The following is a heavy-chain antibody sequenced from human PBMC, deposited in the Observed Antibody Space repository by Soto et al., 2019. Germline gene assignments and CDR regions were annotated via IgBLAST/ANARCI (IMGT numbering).Heavy chain of an antibody. CDR3: ARLLKGIAAAEG. CDR2: IIPIFGTA. Sequence: SVKVSCKASGGTFSSYAISWVRQAPGQGLEWMGGIIPIFGTANYAQKFQGRVTITADESTSTAYMELSSLRSEDTAVYYCARLLKGIAAAEGWGQGTLVTVPS. D-gene: IGHD6-13*01. J-gene: IGHJ4*02. CDR1: GGTFSSYA. V-gene: IGHV1-69*13.